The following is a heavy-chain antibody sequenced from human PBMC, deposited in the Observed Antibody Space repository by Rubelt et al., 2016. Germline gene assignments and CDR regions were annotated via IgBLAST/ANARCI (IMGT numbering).Heavy chain of an antibody. J-gene: IGHJ3*02. CDR1: GGSISSYY. CDR3: ARGRRGGGRTDI. Sequence: QVQLQESGPGLVKPSETLSLTCTVSGGSISSYYWSWIRQPPGKGLEWIGEINHSGSTNYNPSLKSRVSLSVYTSKNQVSLKVSSVTAADTAVYYCARGRRGGGRTDIWGQERMVTV. V-gene: IGHV4-34*09. CDR2: INHSGST. D-gene: IGHD3-16*01.